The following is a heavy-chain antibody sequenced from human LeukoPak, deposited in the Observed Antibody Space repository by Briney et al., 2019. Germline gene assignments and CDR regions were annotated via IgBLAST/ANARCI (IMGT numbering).Heavy chain of an antibody. V-gene: IGHV1-69*13. J-gene: IGHJ6*02. Sequence: ASVKVSCKASGGTFSSYAISWVRQAPGQWLELMGGIIPIFGTANYAQKFQGRVTITADESTSTAYMELSSLRSEDTAVYYCARDRPPTVTTDYYYGMDVWGQGTTVTVSS. D-gene: IGHD4-11*01. CDR3: ARDRPPTVTTDYYYGMDV. CDR2: IIPIFGTA. CDR1: GGTFSSYA.